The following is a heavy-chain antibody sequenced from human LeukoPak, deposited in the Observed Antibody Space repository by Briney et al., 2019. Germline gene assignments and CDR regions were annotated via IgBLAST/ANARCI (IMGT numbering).Heavy chain of an antibody. J-gene: IGHJ4*02. V-gene: IGHV3-53*01. Sequence: GGSLRLSCAASGFTFTDYYMSWIRQAPGKGLEWVSFIYSDNTHYSDSMKGRFTISRDNTKNTLYLQMNSLRAEDTAVYYCARRAGAYSHPYDYWGQGTLVTVSS. CDR2: IYSDNT. D-gene: IGHD4/OR15-4a*01. CDR1: GFTFTDYY. CDR3: ARRAGAYSHPYDY.